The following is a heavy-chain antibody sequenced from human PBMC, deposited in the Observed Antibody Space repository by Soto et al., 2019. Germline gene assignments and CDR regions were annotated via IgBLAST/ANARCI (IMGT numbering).Heavy chain of an antibody. CDR2: ISYDGSNK. V-gene: IGHV3-30*18. Sequence: GGSLRLSFSASGFTFNTYGMHWVRQAPGKGLEWVAVISYDGSNKYYADSVKGRFTISRDNSKNTLYLQMNSLRAEDTAVYYCAKGGYSYGYNVGGDYFDCWGQGPLVTVS. CDR1: GFTFNTYG. CDR3: AKGGYSYGYNVGGDYFDC. J-gene: IGHJ4*02. D-gene: IGHD5-18*01.